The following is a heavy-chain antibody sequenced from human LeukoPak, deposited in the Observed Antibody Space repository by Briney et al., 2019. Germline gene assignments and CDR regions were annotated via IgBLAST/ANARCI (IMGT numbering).Heavy chain of an antibody. CDR2: IYYSGGT. Sequence: PSETLSLTCTVSGGSMSPFYWSWIRQSPGKGLEWIGSIYYSGGTNYNPSLKSRVTISVDTSKNQFSLKLSSVTAADTAVYYCARAPLGIRFLEWQFDYWGQGTLVTVSS. J-gene: IGHJ4*02. V-gene: IGHV4-59*01. CDR1: GGSMSPFY. CDR3: ARAPLGIRFLEWQFDY. D-gene: IGHD3-3*01.